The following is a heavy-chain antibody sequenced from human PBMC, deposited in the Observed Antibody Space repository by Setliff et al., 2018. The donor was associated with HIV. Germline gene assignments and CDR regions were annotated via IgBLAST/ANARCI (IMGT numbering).Heavy chain of an antibody. Sequence: SVKVSCKASGFTFTNYAITWVRQVPGQGPEWMGGIIPVYGTANYAQKFQGRVTITADKSTNTAYMELSSLRPDDTAVYYCARVPVSNYYYYMDVWGKGTTVTV. CDR2: IIPVYGTA. V-gene: IGHV1-69*06. CDR1: GFTFTNYA. J-gene: IGHJ6*03. CDR3: ARVPVSNYYYYMDV.